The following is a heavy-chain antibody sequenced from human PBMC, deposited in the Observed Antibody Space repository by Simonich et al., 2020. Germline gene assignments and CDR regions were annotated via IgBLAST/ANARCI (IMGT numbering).Heavy chain of an antibody. J-gene: IGHJ3*02. Sequence: QVQLVESGGGVVQPGRSLRLSCAASGFTFSSYGRTWVRQAPGKGLEVGAVIWYEGSNKYYADSVKGRFTISRDNSKNTLYLQMNSLRAEDTAMYYCAKSRIVGATTDAFDIWGQGTMVTVSS. CDR1: GFTFSSYG. V-gene: IGHV3-30*18. D-gene: IGHD1-26*01. CDR3: AKSRIVGATTDAFDI. CDR2: IWYEGSNK.